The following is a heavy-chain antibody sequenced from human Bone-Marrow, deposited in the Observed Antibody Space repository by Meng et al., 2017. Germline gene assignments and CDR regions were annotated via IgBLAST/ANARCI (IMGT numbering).Heavy chain of an antibody. J-gene: IGHJ4*02. V-gene: IGHV3-15*01. CDR3: ATGAAAADH. Sequence: EVHVVGSGGGLVKPGVFLRPSCVASGLSFTDAWMSWVRQAPGKGLEWVGRIKRNSDGGTIDYAAPVKGRFTISRDDSKNTLYLQMDSLITEDTAVYFCATGAAAADHWGQGTLVTVSS. D-gene: IGHD6-13*01. CDR2: IKRNSDGGTI. CDR1: GLSFTDAW.